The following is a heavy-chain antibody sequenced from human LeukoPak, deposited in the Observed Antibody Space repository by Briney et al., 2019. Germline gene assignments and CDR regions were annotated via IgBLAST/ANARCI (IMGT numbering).Heavy chain of an antibody. CDR1: GFIFSSYA. CDR2: ISYDGSNK. Sequence: PGRSLRLSCAASGFIFSSYAMHWVRQAPGKGLEWVAVISYDGSNKYYADSVKGRFTISRDNSKNTLYLQMNSLRAEDTAVYYCARDIPDYYGSGSYYKGTSNWFDPWGQGTLVTVSS. J-gene: IGHJ5*02. V-gene: IGHV3-30*04. CDR3: ARDIPDYYGSGSYYKGTSNWFDP. D-gene: IGHD3-10*01.